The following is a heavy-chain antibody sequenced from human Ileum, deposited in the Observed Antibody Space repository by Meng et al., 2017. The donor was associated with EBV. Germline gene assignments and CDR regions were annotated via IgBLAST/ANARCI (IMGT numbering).Heavy chain of an antibody. J-gene: IGHJ4*02. CDR3: STYLYGGDEHYFDY. V-gene: IGHV4-34*01. CDR1: GGSFSGNY. D-gene: IGHD4-23*01. CDR2: IDEKGST. Sequence: QVQLQQWGAGLLKPSXTLSLTCAAYGGSFSGNYWSWIRQPPGKGLEWIGEIDEKGSTNYNPSLKSRVSMSVDKSKNQFSLKLSSVTAADTAVYYCSTYLYGGDEHYFDYWGQGTLVTVSS.